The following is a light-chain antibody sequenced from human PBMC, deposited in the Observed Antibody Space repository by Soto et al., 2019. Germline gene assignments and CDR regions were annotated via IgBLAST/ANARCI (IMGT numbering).Light chain of an antibody. CDR3: QQYDNLPLT. V-gene: IGKV1-33*01. Sequence: DIQMTQSPSSLSASVGYRVTITCLASQDIKSYLNWYQQKSGKAPKLLIYDASDLETGVPSRFSGSGSGTDFTFTINSLQPEDIATYYCQQYDNLPLTFGGGTKVDIK. CDR1: QDIKSY. J-gene: IGKJ4*01. CDR2: DAS.